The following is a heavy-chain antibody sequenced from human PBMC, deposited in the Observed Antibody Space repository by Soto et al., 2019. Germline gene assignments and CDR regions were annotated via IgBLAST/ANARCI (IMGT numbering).Heavy chain of an antibody. Sequence: EVQLVESGGGLVKPGDSLKLSCATSGFPFANAWMRCVRQAPGKGLEWVGRMKSKTDAGTPDFAAPVQVRFSISREDSKNTRYLHMTNVKVEDKAMYYCLTERGAGSYNGYSREDHWGQGTLVTVSS. D-gene: IGHD2-15*01. J-gene: IGHJ4*02. CDR1: GFPFANAW. V-gene: IGHV3-15*01. CDR2: MKSKTDAGTP. CDR3: LTERGAGSYNGYSREDH.